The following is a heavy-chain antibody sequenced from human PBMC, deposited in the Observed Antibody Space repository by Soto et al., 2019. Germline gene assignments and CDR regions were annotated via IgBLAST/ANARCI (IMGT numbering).Heavy chain of an antibody. V-gene: IGHV3-49*03. D-gene: IGHD3-3*01. CDR3: LRGHDFWSGKTGDYFDY. CDR1: GFTFGDYA. CDR2: IRSKAYGGTT. J-gene: IGHJ4*02. Sequence: GGSLRLSCTASGFTFGDYAMSWFRQAPGKGLEWVGFIRSKAYGGTTEYAASVKGRFTISRDDSKSIAYLQMNSLKTEDTAVYYCLRGHDFWSGKTGDYFDYWGQGTLVTVSS.